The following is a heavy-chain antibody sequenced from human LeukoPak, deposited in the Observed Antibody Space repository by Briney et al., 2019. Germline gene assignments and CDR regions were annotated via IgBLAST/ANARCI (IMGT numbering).Heavy chain of an antibody. CDR2: IDWDDDK. CDR3: ARMLASSFSVTTWDRLDP. D-gene: IGHD4-11*01. Sequence: RESGPALVNPTQPLTLTCTFSGFSLSTRGMCVSWIRQPPGKALEWLACIDWDDDKYYSTSLKTRLTISKDTSKNQVVLTMTNMDPVDTATYYCARMLASSFSVTTWDRLDPWGQGTLVTVSS. J-gene: IGHJ5*02. V-gene: IGHV2-70*11. CDR1: GFSLSTRGMC.